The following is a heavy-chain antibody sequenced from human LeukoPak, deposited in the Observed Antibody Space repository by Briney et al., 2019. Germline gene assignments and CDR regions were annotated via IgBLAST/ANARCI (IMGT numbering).Heavy chain of an antibody. J-gene: IGHJ4*02. CDR2: IYSGGST. V-gene: IGHV3-66*01. CDR1: GFSVSSNY. D-gene: IGHD5-24*01. CDR3: ARSSAYNVGS. Sequence: GGSLRLSCAASGFSVSSNYMSWVRQAPGKGLEWVSVIYSGGSTYYADSVKGRFSISRDNAKNTLYLQMNSLRADDTAVYYCARSSAYNVGSWGQGTLVTVSS.